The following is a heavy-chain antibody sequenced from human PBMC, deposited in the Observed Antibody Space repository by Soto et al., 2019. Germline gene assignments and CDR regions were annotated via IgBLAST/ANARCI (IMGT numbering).Heavy chain of an antibody. J-gene: IGHJ5*02. V-gene: IGHV4-59*01. CDR1: GGSISSYY. CDR2: IYYSGST. CDR3: ARNSGPGYSYGFSFDP. Sequence: SETLSLTCTVSGGSISSYYWSWIRQPPGKGLEWIGYIYYSGSTNYNPSLKSRVTISVDTSKNQFSLKLSSVTAADTAVYYCARNSGPGYSYGFSFDPWGQGPLVTVSS. D-gene: IGHD5-18*01.